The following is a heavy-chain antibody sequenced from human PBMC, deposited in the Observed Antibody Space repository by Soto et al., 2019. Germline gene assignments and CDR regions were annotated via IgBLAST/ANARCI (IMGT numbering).Heavy chain of an antibody. Sequence: ASVKVSCKASAYSFTTYHIHWVRQAPGQGLEWMGLINPDAGATNYAQRFRGRLRLTRDTSTSTVYMELRSLRFDDTAVYYCARGDIVLVPASEGNWFDPWGQGTLVTVS. CDR1: AYSFTTYH. J-gene: IGHJ5*02. D-gene: IGHD2-2*01. CDR3: ARGDIVLVPASEGNWFDP. CDR2: INPDAGAT. V-gene: IGHV1-46*01.